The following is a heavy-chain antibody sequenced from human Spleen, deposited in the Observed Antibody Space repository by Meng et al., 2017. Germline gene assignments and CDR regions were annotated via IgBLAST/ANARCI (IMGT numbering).Heavy chain of an antibody. Sequence: SQTLSLTCAVYGGSFSGYYWSWIRQPPGKGLEWIGEINHSGSTNYNPSLKSRVTISVDTSKNQFSLKLSSVTAADTAVYYCARGLYSSGWYRGGAFDIWGQGTMVTVSS. D-gene: IGHD6-19*01. CDR3: ARGLYSSGWYRGGAFDI. J-gene: IGHJ3*02. V-gene: IGHV4-34*01. CDR1: GGSFSGYY. CDR2: INHSGST.